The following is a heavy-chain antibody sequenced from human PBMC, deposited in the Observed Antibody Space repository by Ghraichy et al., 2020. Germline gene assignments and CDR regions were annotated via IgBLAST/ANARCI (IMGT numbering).Heavy chain of an antibody. CDR3: ARPRGLSFHYGIDV. CDR1: GFTFSSYS. V-gene: IGHV3-21*01. J-gene: IGHJ6*02. D-gene: IGHD3-10*01. CDR2: ISSSSSYI. Sequence: LSLTCAASGFTFSSYSMNWVRQAPGKGLEWVSSISSSSSYIYYADSVKGRFTISRDNAKNSLYLQMNSLRAEDTAVYYCARPRGLSFHYGIDVWGQGTTVTVSS.